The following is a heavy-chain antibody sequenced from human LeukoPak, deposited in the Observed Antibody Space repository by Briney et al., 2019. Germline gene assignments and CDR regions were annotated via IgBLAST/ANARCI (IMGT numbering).Heavy chain of an antibody. CDR2: INPNSGGT. CDR1: GYTFTGYY. V-gene: IGHV1-2*02. D-gene: IGHD4-17*01. Sequence: ASVKVSCKASGYTFTGYYMHWVRQAPGQGLEWMGWINPNSGGTNYAQKFQGRVTMTRATSISTAYMELSRLRSDDTAVYYCAIYGDQRNDDNWFDPWGQGTLVTVSS. CDR3: AIYGDQRNDDNWFDP. J-gene: IGHJ5*02.